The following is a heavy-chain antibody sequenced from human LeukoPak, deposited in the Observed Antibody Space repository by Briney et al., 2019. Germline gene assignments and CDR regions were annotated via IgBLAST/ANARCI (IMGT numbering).Heavy chain of an antibody. J-gene: IGHJ4*02. D-gene: IGHD3-9*01. Sequence: ASVTVSCKASGYTFTGYYMHWVRQAPGQGLEWMGWISAYNGNTNYAQKLQGRVTMTTDTSTSTAYMELRSLRSDDTAVYYCARVLDYDILTGESDYWGQGTLVTVSS. CDR3: ARVLDYDILTGESDY. V-gene: IGHV1-18*04. CDR2: ISAYNGNT. CDR1: GYTFTGYY.